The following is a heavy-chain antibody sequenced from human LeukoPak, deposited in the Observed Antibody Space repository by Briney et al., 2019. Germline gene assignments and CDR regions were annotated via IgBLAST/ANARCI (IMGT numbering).Heavy chain of an antibody. CDR2: INYSGST. J-gene: IGHJ3*02. Sequence: PSETLSLTCTVSGGSISSSTYYWGWIRQPPGKGLEWIGSINYSGSTFYNPSLKSRVTISVDTSKNQFSLKLSSVTAADTAVYYCASHLGYCSGGSCPHVKDTFDIWGQGTMVTVSS. D-gene: IGHD2-15*01. CDR1: GGSISSSTYY. V-gene: IGHV4-39*07. CDR3: ASHLGYCSGGSCPHVKDTFDI.